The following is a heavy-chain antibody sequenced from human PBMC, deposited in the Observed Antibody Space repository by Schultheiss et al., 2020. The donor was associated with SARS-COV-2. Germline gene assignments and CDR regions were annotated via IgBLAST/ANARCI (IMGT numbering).Heavy chain of an antibody. Sequence: GESLKISCAASGFTFSNYWMTWVRQAPGKGLEWVATIKQDGTETYYVDSVKGRFTISRDNAKNSLYLQMVSLRAEETAVYYCARDPHIPGGDSHGYPDYWGQGTLVTVSS. V-gene: IGHV3-7*03. D-gene: IGHD5-24*01. J-gene: IGHJ4*02. CDR1: GFTFSNYW. CDR2: IKQDGTET. CDR3: ARDPHIPGGDSHGYPDY.